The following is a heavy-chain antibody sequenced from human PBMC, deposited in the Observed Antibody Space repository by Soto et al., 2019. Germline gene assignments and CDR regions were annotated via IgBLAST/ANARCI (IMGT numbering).Heavy chain of an antibody. J-gene: IGHJ4*02. Sequence: SETLSLTCAVYGGSFSGYYWSWIRQPPGKGLEWIGEINHSGSTNYNPSLKSRVTISVDTSKNQFSLKLSSVTAADTAVYYCARVSRLYCSSTSRYTGRAAAGTKYDYWGQGTLVTVSS. CDR1: GGSFSGYY. D-gene: IGHD2-2*02. V-gene: IGHV4-34*01. CDR3: ARVSRLYCSSTSRYTGRAAAGTKYDY. CDR2: INHSGST.